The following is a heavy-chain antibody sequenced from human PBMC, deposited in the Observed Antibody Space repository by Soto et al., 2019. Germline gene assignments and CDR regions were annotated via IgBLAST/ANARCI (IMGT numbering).Heavy chain of an antibody. J-gene: IGHJ5*02. D-gene: IGHD3-10*01. V-gene: IGHV3-15*01. CDR2: IKNIPEGGTT. Sequence: QLVESGGGLVKPGGSLTLSCAASGFTFRDAWMTWVRQAPGKGLEWVGRIKNIPEGGTTDFAAPVKGRFTISRDDSKNTLYLHMNSLKSEDTAVYYCSTEHDGSGSYYIDLGTWGQGTLVTVSS. CDR3: STEHDGSGSYYIDLGT. CDR1: GFTFRDAW.